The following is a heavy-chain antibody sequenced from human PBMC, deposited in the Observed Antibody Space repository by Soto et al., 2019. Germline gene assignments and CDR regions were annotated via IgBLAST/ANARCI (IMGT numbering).Heavy chain of an antibody. CDR2: IDPSDSYT. J-gene: IGHJ6*02. Sequence: GESLKISCKGSGCSFTSYWISWVRQMPGKGLEWMGRIDPSDSYTNYSPSFQGHVTISADKSISTAYLQWSSLKASDTAMYYCARSIVVVPADNYYYYYGMDVWGQGTTVTVSS. V-gene: IGHV5-10-1*01. CDR3: ARSIVVVPADNYYYYYGMDV. D-gene: IGHD2-2*01. CDR1: GCSFTSYW.